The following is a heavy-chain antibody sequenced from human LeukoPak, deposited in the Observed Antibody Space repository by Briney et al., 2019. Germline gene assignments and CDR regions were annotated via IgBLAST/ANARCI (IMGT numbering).Heavy chain of an antibody. D-gene: IGHD2-2*01. CDR2: INTNTGNP. J-gene: IGHJ6*03. CDR1: GYPFNGYP. V-gene: IGHV7-4-1*02. Sequence: GASVKVSCKASGYPFNGYPLNWVRQAPGQGLEWMGWINTNTGNPTYAQGFTGRFVFSLDTSVSTAYLQISNLKAEDTAVYYCARDTSWEIHYYYYHYYMDVWGKGTPVTVSS. CDR3: ARDTSWEIHYYYYHYYMDV.